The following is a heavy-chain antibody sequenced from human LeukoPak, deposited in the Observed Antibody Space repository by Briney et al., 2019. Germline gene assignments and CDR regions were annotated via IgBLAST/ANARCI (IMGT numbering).Heavy chain of an antibody. D-gene: IGHD3-3*01. CDR2: MNPNSGNT. Sequence: ASVKVSCKASGYTFTSYDINWVRQATGQGLEWMGWMNPNSGNTGYAQKFQGRVTMTRNTSISTAYMELSSLRSEDTVVYYCARAWNDFWSGYSPIVGYMDVWGKGTTVTVSS. CDR1: GYTFTSYD. J-gene: IGHJ6*03. CDR3: ARAWNDFWSGYSPIVGYMDV. V-gene: IGHV1-8*01.